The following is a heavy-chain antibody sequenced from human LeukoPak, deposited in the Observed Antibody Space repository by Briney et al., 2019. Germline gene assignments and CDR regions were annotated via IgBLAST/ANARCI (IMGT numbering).Heavy chain of an antibody. CDR1: GFAFSIYA. V-gene: IGHV3-30*04. CDR3: ARDLGPGPISGPPRGRFYYAMDV. J-gene: IGHJ6*02. D-gene: IGHD2-15*01. Sequence: GGSLRFSCAVSGFAFSIYAMHWVRQAPGKGLEWVAIISYDERNRYNADSVKGRFTISRDNSKNTLYLQMNSLTPEDTAVYYCARDLGPGPISGPPRGRFYYAMDVWGQGTMVTVSS. CDR2: ISYDERNR.